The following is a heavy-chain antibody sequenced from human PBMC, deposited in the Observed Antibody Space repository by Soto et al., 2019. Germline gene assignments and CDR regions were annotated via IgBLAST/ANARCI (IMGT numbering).Heavy chain of an antibody. V-gene: IGHV1-18*01. CDR2: INVYNGNT. D-gene: IGHD3-10*01. CDR1: GYTFTNYG. Sequence: ASVKVSCKASGYTFTNYGISWVRQAPGEGLEWMGWINVYNGNTKYAQKVQGRVTMTTDTSTSTAYMELRSVRADDTAVHYCARGAGSASYYTQYNWSDPWGQGTLVTVSS. J-gene: IGHJ5*02. CDR3: ARGAGSASYYTQYNWSDP.